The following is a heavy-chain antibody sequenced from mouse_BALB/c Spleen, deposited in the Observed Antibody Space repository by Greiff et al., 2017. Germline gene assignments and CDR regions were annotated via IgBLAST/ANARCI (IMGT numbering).Heavy chain of an antibody. V-gene: IGHV1-54*01. CDR1: GYAFTNYL. Sequence: QVQLQQSGAELVRPGTSVKVSCKASGYAFTNYLIEWVKQRPGQGLEWIGVINPGSGGTNYNEKFKGKATLTADKSSSTAYMQLSSLTSDDSAVYFCARSYEHWGQGTLVTVSA. J-gene: IGHJ3*01. CDR2: INPGSGGT. D-gene: IGHD2-10*02. CDR3: ARSYEH.